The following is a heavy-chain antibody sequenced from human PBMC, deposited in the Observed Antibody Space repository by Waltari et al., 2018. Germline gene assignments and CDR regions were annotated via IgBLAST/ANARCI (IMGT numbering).Heavy chain of an antibody. CDR2: RNPNSGGT. V-gene: IGHV1-2*02. J-gene: IGHJ5*02. D-gene: IGHD3-3*01. CDR3: ARGGRWYDFLSWFDP. Sequence: QVQLVQSGAEVKKPGASVKVSCKASGYTFTGYYMHWVRQAPGQGLEWMGWRNPNSGGTNYAEKFQGRVTMTRETAISTAYMELSRLRSDDTAVYDCARGGRWYDFLSWFDPWGQGTLVTVSS. CDR1: GYTFTGYY.